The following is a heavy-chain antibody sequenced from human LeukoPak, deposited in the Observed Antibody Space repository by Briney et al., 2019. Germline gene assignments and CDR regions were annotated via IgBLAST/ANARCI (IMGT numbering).Heavy chain of an antibody. CDR1: GFTFSGHW. CDR3: ARVLRYCSGGNCYSGGLGYMDV. Sequence: GGSLRLSCAVSGFTFSGHWMFWVRQAPGKGLVWVSSTNSDGSSTGYTDSVKGRFTASRDNSKNTLYLQMNSLRAEDTAVYYCARVLRYCSGGNCYSGGLGYMDVWGKGTTVTISS. J-gene: IGHJ6*03. CDR2: TNSDGSST. V-gene: IGHV3-74*01. D-gene: IGHD2-15*01.